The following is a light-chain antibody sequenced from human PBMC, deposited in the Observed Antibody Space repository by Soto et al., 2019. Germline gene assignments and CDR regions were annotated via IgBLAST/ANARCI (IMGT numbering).Light chain of an antibody. Sequence: QSALTQPASVSGSPGQSITISCTGTSSDVGAYNYVSWYQQHPGKAPKVMIYEVSNRPSGVSNRFSGSKSGNTASLTISGLQAEDEADYHCSSYTTSSSWVFGGGTKVTV. V-gene: IGLV2-14*01. CDR3: SSYTTSSSWV. CDR2: EVS. CDR1: SSDVGAYNY. J-gene: IGLJ3*02.